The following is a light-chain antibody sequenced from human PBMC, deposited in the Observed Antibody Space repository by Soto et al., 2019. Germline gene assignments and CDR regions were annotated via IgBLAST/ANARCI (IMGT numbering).Light chain of an antibody. V-gene: IGKV1-5*03. CDR1: QSIDSW. J-gene: IGKJ5*01. CDR3: QQYNTYST. Sequence: DIQMTQSPSTMSASVGDRVTITCRASQSIDSWLAWYRQKPGKAPKFLMYKASNLESGVPSRFSGSGSETEFTLTISSLQPDDFATYYCQQYNTYSTFGQGTRLEI. CDR2: KAS.